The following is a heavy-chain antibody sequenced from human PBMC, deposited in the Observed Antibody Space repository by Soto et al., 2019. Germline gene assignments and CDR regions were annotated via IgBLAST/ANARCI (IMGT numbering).Heavy chain of an antibody. CDR2: ISWNSGSI. V-gene: IGHV3-9*01. CDR1: GFTFDDYA. Sequence: EVQLVESGGGLVQPGRSLRLSCAASGFTFDDYAMHWVRQAPGKGLEWVSGISWNSGSIGYADSVKGRFTISRDNAKNSLYLQMNSLRAEDTAVYYCAREAGGDYVWFDPWGQGTLVTVSS. J-gene: IGHJ5*02. D-gene: IGHD4-17*01. CDR3: AREAGGDYVWFDP.